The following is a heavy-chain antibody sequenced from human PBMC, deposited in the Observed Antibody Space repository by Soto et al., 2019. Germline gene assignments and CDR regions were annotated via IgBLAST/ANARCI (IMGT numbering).Heavy chain of an antibody. D-gene: IGHD1-26*01. CDR2: ISYRGTS. V-gene: IGHV4-30-4*01. Sequence: SETLSLTCTVSGGSISNDDYYWNWIRQPPGKGLEWIGYISYRGTSYYNPSLKNRVSISMDTSNNQFSLKLTSVTAADTAVYYCTREGSLDVLNVXWGQVILVTVSX. CDR3: TREGSLDVLNVX. CDR1: GGSISNDDYY. J-gene: IGHJ4*02.